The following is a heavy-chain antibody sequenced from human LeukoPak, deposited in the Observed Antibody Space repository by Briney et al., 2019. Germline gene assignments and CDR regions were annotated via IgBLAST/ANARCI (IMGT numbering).Heavy chain of an antibody. Sequence: GGSLRLSCAASGFTYSSYWMHWVRQAPGKGLVWVSRSNSDGSSTSYADSVKGRFTISRDNAKNTLYLQMNSLRAEDAAVYYCARVGGAAAQRYFDYWGQGTLVTVSS. J-gene: IGHJ4*02. CDR2: SNSDGSST. V-gene: IGHV3-74*01. CDR1: GFTYSSYW. CDR3: ARVGGAAAQRYFDY. D-gene: IGHD3-16*01.